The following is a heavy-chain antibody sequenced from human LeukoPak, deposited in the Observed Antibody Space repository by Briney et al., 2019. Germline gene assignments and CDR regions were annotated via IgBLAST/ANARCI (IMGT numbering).Heavy chain of an antibody. CDR3: ARDLVYSSSGLGGGHNWFDP. CDR1: GSFSDHS. V-gene: IGHV4-34*01. J-gene: IGHJ5*02. D-gene: IGHD6-13*01. Sequence: SETLSLTCAVYGSFSDHSWSWVRQPPGKGLEWIGSIYYSGSTYYNPSLKSRVTISVDTSKNQFSLKLSSVTAADTAVYYCARDLVYSSSGLGGGHNWFDPWGQGTLVTVSS. CDR2: IYYSGST.